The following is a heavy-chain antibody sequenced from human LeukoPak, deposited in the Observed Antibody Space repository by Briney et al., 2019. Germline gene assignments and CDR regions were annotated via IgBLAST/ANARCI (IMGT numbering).Heavy chain of an antibody. CDR3: ARDEGNWLFGFGAFDI. CDR1: GYSISSGYY. V-gene: IGHV4-38-2*02. D-gene: IGHD3-9*01. J-gene: IGHJ3*02. CDR2: IYHSGST. Sequence: KPSETLSLTCTVPGYSISSGYYWGWIRQPPGKGLQWIGSIYHSGSTNYNPSLKSRVTISVDTSKNQFSLKLSSVTAADTAVYYCARDEGNWLFGFGAFDIWGQGTMVTVSS.